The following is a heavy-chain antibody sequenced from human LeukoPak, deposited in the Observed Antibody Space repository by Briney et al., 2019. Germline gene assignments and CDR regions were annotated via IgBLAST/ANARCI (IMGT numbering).Heavy chain of an antibody. J-gene: IGHJ4*02. Sequence: ASVKVSCKASGYTFTSYGTSWVRQAPGQGLEWMGWISAYNGNTNYAQKLQGRVTMTTDTSTSTAYMELRSLRSDDTAVYYCARGGVARGYCGGDCYSQIDYWGQGTLVTVSS. CDR3: ARGGVARGYCGGDCYSQIDY. CDR1: GYTFTSYG. CDR2: ISAYNGNT. V-gene: IGHV1-18*01. D-gene: IGHD2-21*02.